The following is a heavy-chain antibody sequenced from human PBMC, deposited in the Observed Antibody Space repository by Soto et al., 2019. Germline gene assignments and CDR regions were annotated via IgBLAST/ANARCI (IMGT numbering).Heavy chain of an antibody. CDR1: GFTFSSYG. V-gene: IGHV3-30*03. J-gene: IGHJ2*01. CDR3: ATDWGSGRYGTIGFDL. D-gene: IGHD6-19*01. CDR2: ISYDGSNK. Sequence: QVQLVESGGGVVQPGRSLRLSCAASGFTFSSYGMHWVRQAPGKGLEWVAVISYDGSNKYYADSVKGRFTISRDNSKNTLYLQMNSLRAEDTAVYYCATDWGSGRYGTIGFDLWGRGTLVTVSS.